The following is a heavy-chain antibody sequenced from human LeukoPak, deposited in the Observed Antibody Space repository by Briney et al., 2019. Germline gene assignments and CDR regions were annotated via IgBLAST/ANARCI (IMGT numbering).Heavy chain of an antibody. V-gene: IGHV3-48*01. Sequence: GGSLRLSCAASGFTFSTYTMNWVRQAPGKGLEWVSYISGSSGSIYYADSVKGRFTISRDNAKNSLYLQMNSLRVEDTAVYYCARVAEWFGESPYFDLWGRGTLVTVSS. J-gene: IGHJ2*01. CDR3: ARVAEWFGESPYFDL. CDR2: ISGSSGSI. D-gene: IGHD3-10*01. CDR1: GFTFSTYT.